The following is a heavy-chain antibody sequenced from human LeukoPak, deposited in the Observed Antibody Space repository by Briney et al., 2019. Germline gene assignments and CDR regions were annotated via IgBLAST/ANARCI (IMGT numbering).Heavy chain of an antibody. CDR3: ARLYRRGRYCSSTSCYHWFDP. Sequence: SETLSLTCAVYGGPFSGYYWSWIRQPPGKGLEWIGEINHIGSTNYNPSLKSRVTISVDTSKNQFSLKLSSVTAADTAVYYCARLYRRGRYCSSTSCYHWFDPWGQGTLVTVSS. J-gene: IGHJ5*02. CDR2: INHIGST. V-gene: IGHV4-34*01. CDR1: GGPFSGYY. D-gene: IGHD2-2*01.